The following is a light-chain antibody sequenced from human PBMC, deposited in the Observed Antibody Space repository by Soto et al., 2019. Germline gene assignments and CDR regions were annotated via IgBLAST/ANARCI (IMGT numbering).Light chain of an antibody. CDR2: GAS. CDR1: QSVSSSY. Sequence: EIVLTQSPGTLSLSPGERATLSCRASQSVSSSYLAWYQQKPGQAPRLLIYGASSRATGIPDRFSGSGSGTDFTLTISRLEPEDGAVYYCQQYGSASWTFGQGNKVDIK. V-gene: IGKV3-20*01. CDR3: QQYGSASWT. J-gene: IGKJ1*01.